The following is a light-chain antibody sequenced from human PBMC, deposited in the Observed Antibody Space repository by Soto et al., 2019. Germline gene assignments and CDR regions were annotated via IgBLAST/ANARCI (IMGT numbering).Light chain of an antibody. J-gene: IGLJ2*01. Sequence: QSVLTQPPSVSGAPGQRVTISCTGSSSNIGAGYDVHWYQQLPGTAPKLLIYGNSNRPSGVPDRFSGSKSGTSASLAITGLQAEDEADYYCQAWDSSTAVFGGGTQLTVL. CDR3: QAWDSSTAV. CDR1: SSNIGAGYD. CDR2: GNS. V-gene: IGLV1-40*01.